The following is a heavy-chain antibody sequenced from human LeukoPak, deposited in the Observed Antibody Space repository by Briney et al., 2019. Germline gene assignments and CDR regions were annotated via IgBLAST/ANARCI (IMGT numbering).Heavy chain of an antibody. V-gene: IGHV1-3*01. Sequence: ASVKVSCKASGYTFTSYAMHWVRQAPGQSLEWMGWINAGNGNTKYSQKFQGRVTITRDTSASTAYMELSSLRSEDTAVYYCARGEMDIVVVVAAQRGIDFDYWGQGTLVTVSS. J-gene: IGHJ4*02. CDR1: GYTFTSYA. D-gene: IGHD2-15*01. CDR2: INAGNGNT. CDR3: ARGEMDIVVVVAAQRGIDFDY.